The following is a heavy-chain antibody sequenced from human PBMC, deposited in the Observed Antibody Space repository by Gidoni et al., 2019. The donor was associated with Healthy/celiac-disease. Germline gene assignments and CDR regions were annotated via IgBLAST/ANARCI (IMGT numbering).Heavy chain of an antibody. CDR2: IGYDGSNK. J-gene: IGHJ6*02. D-gene: IGHD2-15*01. CDR3: ARDLEENVVVVAATPQYYYGMDV. V-gene: IGHV3-33*01. CDR1: GFTFSSYG. Sequence: QVQLVESGGGVVQPGRSLRLSCAASGFTFSSYGMHWVRQAPGKGLECVEVIGYDGSNKYYADSVKGRFTISRDNSKNTLYLQMNSMRAEDTAVYYCARDLEENVVVVAATPQYYYGMDVWGQGTTVTVSS.